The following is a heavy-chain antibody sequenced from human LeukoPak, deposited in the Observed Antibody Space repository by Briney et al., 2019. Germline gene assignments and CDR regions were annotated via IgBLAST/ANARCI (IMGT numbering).Heavy chain of an antibody. CDR2: MNHNSGNT. CDR1: RYTLTSYD. D-gene: IGHD1-14*01. Sequence: ASVKVSCKASRYTLTSYDINWVRQATGQGVEWMGWMNHNSGNTGYAQKFQGRVTMTRNTSISTAYMELSSLRSEDTAVYYCARVDRTNPIDYWGQGTLVTVSS. J-gene: IGHJ4*02. V-gene: IGHV1-8*01. CDR3: ARVDRTNPIDY.